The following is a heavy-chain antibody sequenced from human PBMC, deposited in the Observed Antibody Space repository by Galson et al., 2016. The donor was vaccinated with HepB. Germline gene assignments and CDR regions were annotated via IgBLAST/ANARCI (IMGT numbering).Heavy chain of an antibody. D-gene: IGHD5-12*01. CDR1: GFTFSSYS. Sequence: LRLSCAASGFTFSSYSMNWVRQAPGKGLEWVSYISSSSSTIYYADSVKGRFTISRDNAKNSLYLHMNSLRDEDTAVYYCARDGRGYSGYDSPNYYYYYGMDVWGQGTAVTVSS. V-gene: IGHV3-48*02. CDR2: ISSSSSTI. J-gene: IGHJ6*02. CDR3: ARDGRGYSGYDSPNYYYYYGMDV.